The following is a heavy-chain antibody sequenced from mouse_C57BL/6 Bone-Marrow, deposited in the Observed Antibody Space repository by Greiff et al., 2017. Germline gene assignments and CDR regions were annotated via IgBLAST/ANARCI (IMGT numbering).Heavy chain of an antibody. CDR3: ARRDTTVVATDYFDY. V-gene: IGHV1-18*01. CDR1: GYTFTDYN. D-gene: IGHD1-1*01. CDR2: INPNNGGT. J-gene: IGHJ2*01. Sequence: EVQLQESGPELVKPGASVKIPCKASGYTFTDYNMDWVKQSHGKSLEWIGDINPNNGGTIYNQKFKGKATLTVDKSSSTAYMELRSLTSEDTAVYYCARRDTTVVATDYFDYWGQGTTLTVSS.